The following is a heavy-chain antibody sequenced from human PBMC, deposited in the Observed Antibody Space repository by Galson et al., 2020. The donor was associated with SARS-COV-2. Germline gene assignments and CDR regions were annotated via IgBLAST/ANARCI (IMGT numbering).Heavy chain of an antibody. D-gene: IGHD3-3*01. V-gene: IGHV1-18*01. Sequence: GESLKISCKASGYTFRNFGISWVRQAPGQGLEWMGWISGHNAKTNYAQKFQDRVTLTTDTSTSTAYLYLRSLRSDDTAVYYCARDGEGFEWLFSSNHPSSDYWGQGTLVTVSS. CDR1: GYTFRNFG. CDR3: ARDGEGFEWLFSSNHPSSDY. CDR2: ISGHNAKT. J-gene: IGHJ4*02.